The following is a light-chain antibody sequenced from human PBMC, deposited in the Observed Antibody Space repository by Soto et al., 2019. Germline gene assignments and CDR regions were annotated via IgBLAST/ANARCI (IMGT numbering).Light chain of an antibody. Sequence: EIGLTQSPATLSLSPGERATLSCGASQSVSSSYLAWYQQKPGLAPRLLIYDASSRATGIPDRFSGSGSGTDFTLTISRLEPEDFAVYYCHQYGRSPPITFGQGTRLEIK. J-gene: IGKJ5*01. CDR1: QSVSSSY. CDR2: DAS. V-gene: IGKV3D-20*01. CDR3: HQYGRSPPIT.